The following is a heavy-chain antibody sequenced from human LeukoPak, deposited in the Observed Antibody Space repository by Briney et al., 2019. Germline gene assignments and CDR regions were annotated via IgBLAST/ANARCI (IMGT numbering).Heavy chain of an antibody. V-gene: IGHV5-51*01. Sequence: PGESLKISCKGSGYSFTSYWIGWVRQMPGKGLEWMGIIYPGDSDTRYSPSFQGQVTISADKSISTAYLQWSSLKASDTAMYYCARQGDSSSWSPLYYYYYGMDVWGQGTTFTVSS. CDR3: ARQGDSSSWSPLYYYYYGMDV. J-gene: IGHJ6*02. D-gene: IGHD6-13*01. CDR1: GYSFTSYW. CDR2: IYPGDSDT.